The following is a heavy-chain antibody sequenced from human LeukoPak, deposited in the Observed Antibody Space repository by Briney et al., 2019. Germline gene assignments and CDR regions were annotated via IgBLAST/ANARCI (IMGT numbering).Heavy chain of an antibody. CDR2: IYYSGST. D-gene: IGHD3-9*01. V-gene: IGHV4-39*01. CDR3: ARRGDRYDIETQLHDY. Sequence: PSETLSLTCTVSGSSISSNSYYWGWIRQPPGKGLEWIGSIYYSGSTYYNPSLKSRVTISVDTSKNQFSLKLSSVTAADTAVYYCARRGDRYDIETQLHDYWGQGTLVTVSS. CDR1: GSSISSNSYY. J-gene: IGHJ4*02.